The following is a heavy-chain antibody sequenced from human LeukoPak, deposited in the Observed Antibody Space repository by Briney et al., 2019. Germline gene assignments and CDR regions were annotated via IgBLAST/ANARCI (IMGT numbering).Heavy chain of an antibody. J-gene: IGHJ4*02. V-gene: IGHV1-46*01. CDR1: GYTFTSYY. CDR2: NNPSGGST. CDR3: ATDPNPYSSTSGYFDF. Sequence: ASVKVSCKASGYTFTSYYMHWVRQAPGQGLEWMGINNPSGGSTSYAQKFQGRVTITADESSNTASLDLSSLTSEDTAVYYCATDPNPYSSTSGYFDFWGQGTLVTVSS. D-gene: IGHD6-13*01.